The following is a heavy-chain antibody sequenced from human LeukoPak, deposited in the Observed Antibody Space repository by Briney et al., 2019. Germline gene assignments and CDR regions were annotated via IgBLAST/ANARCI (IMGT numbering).Heavy chain of an antibody. CDR2: MSPNNGNT. Sequence: GASVKVSCKTSGYTFTNYDINWVRQATGQGLEWMGWMSPNNGNTGYAQKFQGRVTITADESTSTAYMELSSLRSEDTAVYYCASPRDGYNSFDYWGQGTLVTVSS. J-gene: IGHJ4*02. D-gene: IGHD5-24*01. V-gene: IGHV1-8*01. CDR1: GYTFTNYD. CDR3: ASPRDGYNSFDY.